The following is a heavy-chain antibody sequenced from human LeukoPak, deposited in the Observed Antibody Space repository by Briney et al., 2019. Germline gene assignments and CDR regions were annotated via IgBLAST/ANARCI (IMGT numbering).Heavy chain of an antibody. CDR2: VDPEDGET. Sequence: ATVKISCKVSGYTFTDYYMHWVQQAPGKGLEWMGLVDPEDGETIYAEKFQGRVTITADTSTDTAYMELSSLRSEDTAVYYCATIEYSSSSRAFDIWGQWTMVTVSS. CDR1: GYTFTDYY. D-gene: IGHD6-6*01. J-gene: IGHJ3*02. V-gene: IGHV1-69-2*01. CDR3: ATIEYSSSSRAFDI.